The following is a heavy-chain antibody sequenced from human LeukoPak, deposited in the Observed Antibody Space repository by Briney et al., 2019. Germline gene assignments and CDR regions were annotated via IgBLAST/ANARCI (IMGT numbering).Heavy chain of an antibody. V-gene: IGHV4-39*07. J-gene: IGHJ4*02. Sequence: SETLSLTCTVSGGSISTYYWGWIRQPPGKGLEWIGSIYYSGSTYYNPSLKSRVTISVDTSKNQFSLKLSSVTAADTAVYYCARGIALRYVDWLQYWGQGTLVTVSS. CDR3: ARGIALRYVDWLQY. CDR1: GGSISTYY. D-gene: IGHD3-9*01. CDR2: IYYSGST.